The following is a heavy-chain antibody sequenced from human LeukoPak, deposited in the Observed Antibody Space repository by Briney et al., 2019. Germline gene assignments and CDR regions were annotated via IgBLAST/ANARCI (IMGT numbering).Heavy chain of an antibody. V-gene: IGHV3-7*01. Sequence: PGGSLRLSCAASGFTFSSYWMSWVRQAPGKGLEWVANIKQDGSEKYYVDSVKGRFTISRDNAKNSLYLQMNSLRAEDTAVYYCARDGRIQLWLRYYYGMDVWGQGTTVTVSS. J-gene: IGHJ6*02. D-gene: IGHD5-18*01. CDR2: IKQDGSEK. CDR3: ARDGRIQLWLRYYYGMDV. CDR1: GFTFSSYW.